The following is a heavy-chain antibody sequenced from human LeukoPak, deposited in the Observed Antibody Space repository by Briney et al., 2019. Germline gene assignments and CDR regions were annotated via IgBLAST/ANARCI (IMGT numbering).Heavy chain of an antibody. V-gene: IGHV3-53*01. Sequence: PGGSLRLSCEASGFIVSANYLTWVRQAPGKGLECVSVIYSGGTTDYADSVKGRFTVSRDNSKNMVYLQMNNLRAEDTAVYYCARAGDTKLVHYYYYGMDVWGQGTTVTASS. J-gene: IGHJ6*02. CDR2: IYSGGTT. CDR1: GFIVSANY. CDR3: ARAGDTKLVHYYYYGMDV. D-gene: IGHD5-18*01.